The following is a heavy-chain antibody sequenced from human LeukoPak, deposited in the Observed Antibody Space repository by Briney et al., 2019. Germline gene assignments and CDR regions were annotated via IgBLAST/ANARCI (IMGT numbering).Heavy chain of an antibody. Sequence: SETLSLTCTVSGGSISSYYWSWIRQPAGKGLEWIGRIYTSGSTNYNPSLKSRVTVSVDTSKNQFSLKLSSVTAADTAVYYCARFGTPKTYYYDSHLSHDAFDIWGQGTVVTVSS. D-gene: IGHD3-22*01. CDR2: IYTSGST. V-gene: IGHV4-4*07. CDR1: GGSISSYY. CDR3: ARFGTPKTYYYDSHLSHDAFDI. J-gene: IGHJ3*02.